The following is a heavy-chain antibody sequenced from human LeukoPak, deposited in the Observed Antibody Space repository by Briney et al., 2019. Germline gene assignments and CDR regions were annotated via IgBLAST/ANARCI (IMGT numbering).Heavy chain of an antibody. CDR2: ISYDGSNK. CDR1: GFTFSSYA. D-gene: IGHD6-13*01. CDR3: AREITSSSWYAGWFDP. V-gene: IGHV3-30*04. Sequence: GGSLRLSCAASGFTFSSYAMHWVRQAPGKGLEWVAVISYDGSNKYYADSVKGRFTISRDNSKNTLYLQMNSLRAEDTAVYYCAREITSSSWYAGWFDPWGQGTLVTVSS. J-gene: IGHJ5*02.